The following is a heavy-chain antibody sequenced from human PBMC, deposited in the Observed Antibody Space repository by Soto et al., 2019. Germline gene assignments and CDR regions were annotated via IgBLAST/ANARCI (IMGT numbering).Heavy chain of an antibody. CDR3: AKGSTYSFYFDH. Sequence: GGSLRLSCVASGFSFSSYGMSWVRQAPGKGLEWVSFIIGNGGTTYYADSVKGRFTISRDNSKNTLYLQMSRLGAEDTAAYYCAKGSTYSFYFDHWGQGTLVTVSS. V-gene: IGHV3-23*01. CDR2: IIGNGGTT. CDR1: GFSFSSYG. J-gene: IGHJ4*01. D-gene: IGHD5-18*01.